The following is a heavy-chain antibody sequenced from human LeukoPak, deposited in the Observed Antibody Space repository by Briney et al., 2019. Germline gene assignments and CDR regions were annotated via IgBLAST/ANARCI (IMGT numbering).Heavy chain of an antibody. D-gene: IGHD3-10*01. Sequence: GGSLRLSCAASGFTVSSNYMSWVRQAPGKGLEWVSVIYSGGSTYYADSVKGRFTISRHNSKNTLYLQMNSLRAEDTAVYYCAGGLRFPEERFYYGMDVWGQGTTVTVSS. V-gene: IGHV3-53*04. CDR2: IYSGGST. CDR3: AGGLRFPEERFYYGMDV. CDR1: GFTVSSNY. J-gene: IGHJ6*02.